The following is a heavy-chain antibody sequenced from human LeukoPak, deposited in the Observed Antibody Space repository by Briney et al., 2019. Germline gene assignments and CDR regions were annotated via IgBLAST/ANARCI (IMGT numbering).Heavy chain of an antibody. J-gene: IGHJ4*02. V-gene: IGHV4-34*01. CDR1: GGSFSGYY. CDR2: INHSGST. D-gene: IGHD6-13*01. Sequence: PSETLSLTCAVYGGSFSGYYWSWTRQPPGKGLEWIGEINHSGSTNYNPSLKSRVTILVDTSKNQFSLKLSSVTAADTAVYYCAKDPRRYSRTGGYFDYWGQGTLVTVSS. CDR3: AKDPRRYSRTGGYFDY.